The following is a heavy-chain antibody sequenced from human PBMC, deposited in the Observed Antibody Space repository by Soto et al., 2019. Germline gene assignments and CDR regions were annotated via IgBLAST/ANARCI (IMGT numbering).Heavy chain of an antibody. V-gene: IGHV1-69*13. J-gene: IGHJ4*02. D-gene: IGHD6-13*01. Sequence: SVKVSCKASGGSFSSDAISWVRQAPGQGLEWMGGIIPFFGTAKYAQKFQGRVTITADESTSTAYMELSSLRSEDTAVYYCARGRGYSGSWYCDSWGQGTLVTVSS. CDR3: ARGRGYSGSWYCDS. CDR2: IIPFFGTA. CDR1: GGSFSSDA.